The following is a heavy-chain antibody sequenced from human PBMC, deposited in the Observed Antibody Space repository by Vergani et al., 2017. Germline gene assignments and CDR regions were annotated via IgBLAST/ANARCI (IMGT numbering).Heavy chain of an antibody. V-gene: IGHV4-39*01. CDR2: IYYSGNT. Sequence: QLQLQESGPGLVKPSETLSLTCTVSGGSTGSSTSYWGWIRQPPGKGLEWIGSIYYSGNTYCNPSIKSRVTISVDTSKNQFSLKLSSVTAADTAVYYCARSQGRGCSGSVGLNWFDPWGQGTLVTVSS. J-gene: IGHJ5*02. CDR1: GGSTGSSTSY. CDR3: ARSQGRGCSGSVGLNWFDP. D-gene: IGHD5-12*01.